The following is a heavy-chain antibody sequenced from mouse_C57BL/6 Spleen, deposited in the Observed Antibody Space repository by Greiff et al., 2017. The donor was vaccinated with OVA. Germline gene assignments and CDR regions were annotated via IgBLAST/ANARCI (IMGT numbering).Heavy chain of an antibody. J-gene: IGHJ3*01. Sequence: QVQLQQPGAELVKPGASVKMSCKASGYTFTSYWITWVKQRPGQGLEWIGDIYPGSGSTNYNEKFKSKATMTVDTSSSTAYMQLSSLTSEDSAVYYCARSNDEGAWFAYWGQGTLVTVSA. CDR1: GYTFTSYW. D-gene: IGHD2-12*01. CDR2: IYPGSGST. CDR3: ARSNDEGAWFAY. V-gene: IGHV1-55*01.